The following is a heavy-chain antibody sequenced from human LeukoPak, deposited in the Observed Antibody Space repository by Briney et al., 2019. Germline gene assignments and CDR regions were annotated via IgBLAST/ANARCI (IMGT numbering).Heavy chain of an antibody. J-gene: IGHJ4*02. Sequence: SETLSLTCTVSGGSISSYYWSWIRQPPGKGLEWIGYIYYSGSTNYNPSLKSRVTISVDTSKNQFSLQLSSVTAADTAVYYCARVERITFGGVIVYYFDYWGQGTLVTVSS. CDR1: GGSISSYY. D-gene: IGHD3-16*02. CDR3: ARVERITFGGVIVYYFDY. CDR2: IYYSGST. V-gene: IGHV4-59*01.